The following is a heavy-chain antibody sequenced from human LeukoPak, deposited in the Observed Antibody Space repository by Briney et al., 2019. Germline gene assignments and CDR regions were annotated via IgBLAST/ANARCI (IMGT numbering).Heavy chain of an antibody. CDR2: IKQDGSQK. D-gene: IGHD3-3*01. J-gene: IGHJ5*01. CDR3: AKAPPYYDFWSGYYSSFES. Sequence: GGSLRLSCVASGFTFTNYWMNWVRQAPGKGLEWVASIKQDGSQKSYVDSVKGRFTISRDNAKNSLSLQMDSLRGEDTAVYYCAKAPPYYDFWSGYYSSFESWGQGTLVTVSS. CDR1: GFTFTNYW. V-gene: IGHV3-7*01.